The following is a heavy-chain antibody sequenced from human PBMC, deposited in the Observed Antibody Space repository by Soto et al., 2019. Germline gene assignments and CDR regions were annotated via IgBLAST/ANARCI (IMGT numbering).Heavy chain of an antibody. CDR2: ISYDGSNK. CDR3: AKDLTYYYYGMDV. V-gene: IGHV3-30*18. CDR1: GFTFSSYG. Sequence: PGGSLRLSCAASGFTFSSYGMHWVRQAPGKGLEWVAVISYDGSNKYCADSVKGRFTISRDNSKNTLYLQMNSLRAEDTAVYYCAKDLTYYYYGMDVWGQGTTVTVSS. J-gene: IGHJ6*02.